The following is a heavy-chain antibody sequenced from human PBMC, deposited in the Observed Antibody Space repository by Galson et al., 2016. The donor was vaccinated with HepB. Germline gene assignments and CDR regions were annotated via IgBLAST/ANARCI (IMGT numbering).Heavy chain of an antibody. D-gene: IGHD1-26*01. J-gene: IGHJ3*01. Sequence: SVKVSCKASGYSFTSRGVSWVRQAPGQGPEWMGWISVHNGNTDYAQKFQGRATMTTDIPTSTIYLEMRSLKSDDTAVYYCVRGFGRGDAFDFWGQGTMITFSS. V-gene: IGHV1-18*01. CDR2: ISVHNGNT. CDR3: VRGFGRGDAFDF. CDR1: GYSFTSRG.